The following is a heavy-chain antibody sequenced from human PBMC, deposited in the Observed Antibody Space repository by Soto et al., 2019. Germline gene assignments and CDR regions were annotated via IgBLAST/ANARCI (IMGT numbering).Heavy chain of an antibody. Sequence: QVQLQQWGAGLLKPSETLSLTCAVNGGSFSGYYWSWIRQSPGKGLEWIGEINHIGRTNFNPSLKSRVTSAGDTSKFQFALKLSSVTAAATAVYHCARGNEVQWHTAHYWGQGALVTVSS. CDR3: ARGNEVQWHTAHY. D-gene: IGHD6-19*01. J-gene: IGHJ4*02. V-gene: IGHV4-34*01. CDR1: GGSFSGYY. CDR2: INHIGRT.